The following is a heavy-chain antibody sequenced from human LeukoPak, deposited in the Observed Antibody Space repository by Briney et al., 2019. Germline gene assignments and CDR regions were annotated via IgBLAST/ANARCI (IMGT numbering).Heavy chain of an antibody. CDR3: ATSVVIVGATPAFDI. CDR1: GYTLTELS. CDR2: FDPEDGET. D-gene: IGHD1-26*01. J-gene: IGHJ3*02. Sequence: ASVKVSCKVSGYTLTELSMHWVRQAPGKGLEWMGGFDPEDGETIYAQKFQGRVTMTKDTSTDTAYMELSSLRSEDTAVYYCATSVVIVGATPAFDIWGQGTMVTVSS. V-gene: IGHV1-24*01.